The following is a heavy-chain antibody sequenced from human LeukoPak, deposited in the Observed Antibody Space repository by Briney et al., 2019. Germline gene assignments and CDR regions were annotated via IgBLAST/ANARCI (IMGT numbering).Heavy chain of an antibody. J-gene: IGHJ6*02. CDR3: TKDRGSGIYVYYNMDV. D-gene: IGHD3-10*01. V-gene: IGHV3-9*01. Sequence: GGSLRLSCAASGFTFDDHAMHWVRQAPGKGLEWVSGISWNSGNIDYADSVKGRFTISRDNAKNSLYLQMNSLRAEDTALYYCTKDRGSGIYVYYNMDVWGQGTTVTVS. CDR2: ISWNSGNI. CDR1: GFTFDDHA.